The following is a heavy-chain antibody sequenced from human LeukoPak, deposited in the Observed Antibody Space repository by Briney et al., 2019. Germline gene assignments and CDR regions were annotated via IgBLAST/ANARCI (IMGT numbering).Heavy chain of an antibody. CDR1: GGSISNYY. V-gene: IGHV4-4*07. CDR2: IYTSGST. J-gene: IGHJ4*02. Sequence: SETLSLTCTVSGGSISNYYWTWIRQPAGKGLEWIGRIYTSGSTIYNPSLKTRVTMSVDTSKNQFSLRLSSVTAADTAVYYCTRWDSSSSSFDYWGQGTLVTVSS. CDR3: TRWDSSSSSFDY. D-gene: IGHD6-6*01.